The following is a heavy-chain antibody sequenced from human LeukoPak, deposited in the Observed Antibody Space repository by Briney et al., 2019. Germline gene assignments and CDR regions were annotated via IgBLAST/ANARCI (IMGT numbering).Heavy chain of an antibody. D-gene: IGHD6-13*01. CDR3: VGSSSWYLGY. J-gene: IGHJ4*02. CDR2: IYCGGST. CDR1: GFTVSSNY. V-gene: IGHV3-66*01. Sequence: GGSLRLSCAASGFTVSSNYMSWVRQAPGKGLEWVSVIYCGGSTYYADSVKGRFTISRDNSKNTLYLQMNSLRAEDMAVYYCVGSSSWYLGYWGQGTLVTVSS.